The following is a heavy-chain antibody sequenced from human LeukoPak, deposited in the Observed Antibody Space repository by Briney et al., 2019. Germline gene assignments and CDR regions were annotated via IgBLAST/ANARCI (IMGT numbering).Heavy chain of an antibody. V-gene: IGHV3-30-3*01. Sequence: GGSLRLSCAASRFTFSSYAMHWVRQAPGKGLEWVAVISYDGSNKYYADSVKGRFTISRDNSKNTLYLQMNSLRAEDTAVYYCARAPVLYCSGGSCYVGEIDYWGQGTLVTVSS. CDR3: ARAPVLYCSGGSCYVGEIDY. D-gene: IGHD2-15*01. CDR2: ISYDGSNK. CDR1: RFTFSSYA. J-gene: IGHJ4*02.